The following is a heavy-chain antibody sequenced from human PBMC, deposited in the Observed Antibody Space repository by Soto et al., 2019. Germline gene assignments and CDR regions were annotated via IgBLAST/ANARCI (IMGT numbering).Heavy chain of an antibody. CDR3: VRGSFYSSPSSFEP. V-gene: IGHV4-31*03. D-gene: IGHD6-6*01. CDR2: IYYSGRR. J-gene: IGHJ5*01. CDR1: GGSISSGGYY. Sequence: SETLSLTCTVSGGSISSGGYYWSWMRQHPGKGLEGSGYIYYSGRRYYNPSLNSRVSIAVDKTENQLYLKLTSVTAEDTSVYYCVRGSFYSSPSSFEPWGRGTLVTVSS.